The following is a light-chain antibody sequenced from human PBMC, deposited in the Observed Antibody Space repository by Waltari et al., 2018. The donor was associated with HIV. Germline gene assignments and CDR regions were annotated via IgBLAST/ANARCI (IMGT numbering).Light chain of an antibody. CDR3: AAWDASLSVWV. J-gene: IGLJ3*02. V-gene: IGLV1-47*01. CDR2: RSK. Sequence: QSVLTQPPSASGTPGQRVTISCSGSSSNIGSNYVYWYRQLPGTAPKLLISRSKQRPSGVPDRFSGSKSGTSASLGISGLRSENEADYYCAAWDASLSVWVFGGGTKLTVL. CDR1: SSNIGSNY.